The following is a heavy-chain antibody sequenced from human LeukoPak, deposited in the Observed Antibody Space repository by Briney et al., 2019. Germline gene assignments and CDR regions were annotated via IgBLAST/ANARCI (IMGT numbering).Heavy chain of an antibody. CDR2: IMFDGANK. CDR1: GFTFSSYA. J-gene: IGHJ5*02. CDR3: AKDSSGTLFWFDP. Sequence: AGGSLRLSCAASGFTFSSYAMHWVRQAPGKGLEWVAVIMFDGANKYYADSVKGRFTISRDTSKNTVYLQMNSLRAEDTAVYYCAKDSSGTLFWFDPWGQGTLVTVSS. D-gene: IGHD6-13*01. V-gene: IGHV3-33*06.